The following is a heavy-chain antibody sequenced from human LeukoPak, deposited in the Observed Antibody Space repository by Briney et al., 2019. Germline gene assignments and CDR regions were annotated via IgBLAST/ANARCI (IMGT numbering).Heavy chain of an antibody. CDR1: GYTFTSYD. CDR2: MNPNSGNT. V-gene: IGHV1-8*01. CDR3: ARGQGVYAIIYWYFDL. Sequence: ASVKVSCKASGYTFTSYDINWVRQATGQGLEWIGWMNPNSGNTGYAQKFQGRVTMTRNTSISTAYMELSSLRSEDTAVNYCARGQGVYAIIYWYFDLWGRGTLVTVSS. J-gene: IGHJ2*01. D-gene: IGHD2-8*01.